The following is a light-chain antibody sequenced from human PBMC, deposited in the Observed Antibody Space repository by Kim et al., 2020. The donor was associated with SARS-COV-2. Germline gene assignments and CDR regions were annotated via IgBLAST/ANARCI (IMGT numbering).Light chain of an antibody. CDR1: QSVSSY. Sequence: PGERATLSCRASQSVSSYLAWYQQKPGQAPRLLIYDASNRATGIPARFSGSGSGTDFTLTISSPEPEDFAVYYCQQRSNWGFGQGTRLEIK. J-gene: IGKJ5*01. CDR2: DAS. CDR3: QQRSNWG. V-gene: IGKV3-11*01.